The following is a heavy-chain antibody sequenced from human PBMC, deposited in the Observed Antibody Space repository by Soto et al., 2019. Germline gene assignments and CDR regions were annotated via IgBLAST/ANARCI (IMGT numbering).Heavy chain of an antibody. CDR3: VATVPSYFDY. V-gene: IGHV4-59*08. J-gene: IGHJ4*02. CDR2: IYYSGST. Sequence: SDTLSLARTASGDTISSSFWTGIRQPPGKGLEWIGYIYYSGSTNYNPSLKSRVTISVDTSKNQFSLKLSSVTAADTAVYYCVATVPSYFDYWGQGTLVTVSS. CDR1: GDTISSSF. D-gene: IGHD5-12*01.